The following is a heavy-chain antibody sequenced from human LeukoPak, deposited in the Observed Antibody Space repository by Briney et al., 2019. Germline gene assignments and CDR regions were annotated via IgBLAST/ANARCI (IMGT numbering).Heavy chain of an antibody. V-gene: IGHV1-8*01. CDR3: ARDQIPVRYGSGSRAAYYYYGMDV. Sequence: ASVKVSCKASGYTFTSYDINWVRQATGQGLEWMGWMNPNSGNTGYAQKFQGRVTMTRNTSISTAYMELRSLRSDDTAVYYCARDQIPVRYGSGSRAAYYYYGMDVWGQGTTVTVSS. J-gene: IGHJ6*02. CDR1: GYTFTSYD. CDR2: MNPNSGNT. D-gene: IGHD3-10*01.